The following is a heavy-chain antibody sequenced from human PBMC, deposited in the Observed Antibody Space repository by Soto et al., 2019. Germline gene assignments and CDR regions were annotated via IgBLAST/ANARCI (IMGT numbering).Heavy chain of an antibody. CDR2: MNPNNGNT. CDR3: ARSPRNYYALGSYSYFRH. V-gene: IGHV1-8*01. D-gene: IGHD3-10*01. J-gene: IGHJ1*01. CDR1: GYTFTSYD. Sequence: QVQLVQSGAEVKKPGASVKVSCKASGYTFTSYDISWVRQATGQGLEWMGWMNPNNGNTDYAPKFQGRVTMTMNTCIGTDYMELSSLRSEDTAVYYCARSPRNYYALGSYSYFRHWGQGTLVTVSS.